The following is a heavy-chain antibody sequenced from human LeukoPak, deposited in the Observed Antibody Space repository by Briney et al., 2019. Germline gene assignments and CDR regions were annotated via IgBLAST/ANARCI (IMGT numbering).Heavy chain of an antibody. CDR1: GGSFSGYY. CDR3: ARSDVYYYYGMDV. CDR2: INHSGGA. D-gene: IGHD2-21*02. J-gene: IGHJ6*02. Sequence: PSETLSLTCAVYGGSFSGYYWSWIRQPPGKGLEWIGEINHSGGANYKPSLKSRVTISVDTSKNQFSLKLSSVTAADTAVYYCARSDVYYYYGMDVWGQGTTVTVSS. V-gene: IGHV4-34*01.